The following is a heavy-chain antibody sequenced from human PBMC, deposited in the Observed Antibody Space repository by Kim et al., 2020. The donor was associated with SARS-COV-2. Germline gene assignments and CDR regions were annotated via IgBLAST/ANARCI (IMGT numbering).Heavy chain of an antibody. CDR1: GGSVSNNYRS. CDR3: ARDNTYGPDHFDY. V-gene: IGHV4-39*02. Sequence: SETLSLTCSVSGGSVSNNYRSWAWIRQPQGKGLEGIGSVFQAEVKFYNPTLKGRVGLSVDTSKYQLSLKVESVTAADTAIYFCARDNTYGPDHFDYWGQGTLLSVPS. CDR2: VFQAEVK. J-gene: IGHJ4*02. D-gene: IGHD3-16*01.